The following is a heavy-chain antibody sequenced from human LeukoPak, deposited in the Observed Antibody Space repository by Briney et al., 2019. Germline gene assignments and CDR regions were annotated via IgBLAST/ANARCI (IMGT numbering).Heavy chain of an antibody. CDR3: ARDDYTSGWFFDS. CDR2: TYYRSKWYN. J-gene: IGHJ4*02. D-gene: IGHD6-19*01. V-gene: IGHV6-1*01. Sequence: SQTLALTCALSGDIVSNNNAAWDWIRQSPSRGLEWLGRTYYRSKWYNDYAVSVKSRIAINPDTSKNQFSLHLNSVTPEDTAVYFCARDDYTSGWFFDSWGQGTLVTVSS. CDR1: GDIVSNNNAA.